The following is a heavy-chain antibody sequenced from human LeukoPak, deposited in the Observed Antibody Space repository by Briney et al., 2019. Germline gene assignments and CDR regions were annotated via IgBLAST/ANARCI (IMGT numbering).Heavy chain of an antibody. D-gene: IGHD1-14*01. CDR3: VAYKFLLSRSAFDF. V-gene: IGHV3-7*01. CDR1: GFTSSTAW. J-gene: IGHJ3*01. CDR2: MRQDGSDK. Sequence: GGSLRLSCAVSGFTSSTAWLTWVRQAPGKGLEWVADMRQDGSDKYYVDSVKGRFFISGDIAKNSVSLYMNRLSVEDTAVYYCVAYKFLLSRSAFDFWGRGTMVTVSS.